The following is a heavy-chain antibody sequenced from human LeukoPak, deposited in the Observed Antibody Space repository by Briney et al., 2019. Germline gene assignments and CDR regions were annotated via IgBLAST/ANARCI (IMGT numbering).Heavy chain of an antibody. CDR2: INPNSGGT. V-gene: IGHV1-2*02. D-gene: IGHD3-9*01. CDR3: ARAYVLRYFDWLPGY. Sequence: ASVKVSCKASGYTFTSYGISWVRQAPGQGLEWMGWINPNSGGTNYAQKFQGRVTMTRDTSISTAYMELSRLRSDDTAVYYCARAYVLRYFDWLPGYWGQGTLVTVSS. J-gene: IGHJ4*02. CDR1: GYTFTSYG.